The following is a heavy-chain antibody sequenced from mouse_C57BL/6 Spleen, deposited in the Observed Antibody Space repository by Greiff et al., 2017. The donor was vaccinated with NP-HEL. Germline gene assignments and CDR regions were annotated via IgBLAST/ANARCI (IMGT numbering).Heavy chain of an antibody. J-gene: IGHJ4*01. V-gene: IGHV1-26*01. CDR3: ATFGYYAMDY. CDR2: INPNNGGT. Sequence: EVQLVESGPELVKPGASVKISCKASGYTFTDYYMNWVKQSHGKSLEWIGDINPNNGGTSYNQKFKGKATLTVDKSSSTAYMELRSLTSEDSAVYYCATFGYYAMDYWGQGTSVTVSS. CDR1: GYTFTDYY.